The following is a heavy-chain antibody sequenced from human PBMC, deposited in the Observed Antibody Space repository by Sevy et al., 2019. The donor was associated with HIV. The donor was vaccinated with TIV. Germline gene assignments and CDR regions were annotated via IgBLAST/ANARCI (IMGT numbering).Heavy chain of an antibody. V-gene: IGHV3-15*01. CDR2: IKSKTDGATR. D-gene: IGHD1-26*01. CDR3: AAGVGASDFDY. CDR1: EFTFNKAW. Sequence: GGSLRLSCVASEFTFNKAWMSWVRQAPGKGLEWVGRIKSKTDGATRDLAAPVKGRIIISRDDSKNTLYLQISNLKIEDTGVYFCAAGVGASDFDYWGQGTLVTVSS. J-gene: IGHJ4*02.